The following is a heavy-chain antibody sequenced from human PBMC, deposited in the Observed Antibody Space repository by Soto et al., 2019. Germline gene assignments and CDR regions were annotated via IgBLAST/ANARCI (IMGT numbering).Heavy chain of an antibody. CDR2: ISAYNGNR. V-gene: IGHV1-18*01. Sequence: QVQLVQSGAEVKKPGASVKVSCKASGYTFTNFGISWVRQAPGQGREWMGWISAYNGNRNYAQNFPGRVTMTTDTSTSTAYMVLKSLRSADTAMYYCARGGTPIDYWRQGTLVNVSS. J-gene: IGHJ4*02. CDR1: GYTFTNFG. CDR3: ARGGTPIDY. D-gene: IGHD1-26*01.